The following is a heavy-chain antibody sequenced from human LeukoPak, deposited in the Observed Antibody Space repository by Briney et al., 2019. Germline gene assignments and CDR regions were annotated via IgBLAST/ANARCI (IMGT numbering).Heavy chain of an antibody. V-gene: IGHV3-11*01. D-gene: IGHD2-2*01. J-gene: IGHJ5*02. Sequence: GGSLRLSCAASGFTFSDYYMSWIRQAPGKGLEGVSYISSSGSTIYYADSVKGRFTISRDNAKNSLYLQMNSLRAEDTAVYYCARRYCSSTSCFGIDPWGQGTLVTVSS. CDR1: GFTFSDYY. CDR2: ISSSGSTI. CDR3: ARRYCSSTSCFGIDP.